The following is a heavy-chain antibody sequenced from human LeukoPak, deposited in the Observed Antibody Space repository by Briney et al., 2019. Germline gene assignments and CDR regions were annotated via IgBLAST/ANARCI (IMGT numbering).Heavy chain of an antibody. V-gene: IGHV3-48*03. J-gene: IGHJ4*02. D-gene: IGHD3-10*01. CDR1: AFTFRSYE. CDR3: AREGTYYFDY. CDR2: ISSSGSTI. Sequence: GGSLRLSCAASAFTFRSYEMIWVREDPGEGLRWVSYISSSGSTIYYADSVKGRFTISRDNAKNSLYLQMSSLRAEDTAVYYCAREGTYYFDYWGQGTLVTVSS.